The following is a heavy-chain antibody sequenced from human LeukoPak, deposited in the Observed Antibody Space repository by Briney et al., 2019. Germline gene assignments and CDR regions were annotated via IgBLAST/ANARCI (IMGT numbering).Heavy chain of an antibody. J-gene: IGHJ4*02. V-gene: IGHV3-48*03. CDR1: GFTFSSYE. Sequence: GGSLRLSCAASGFTFSSYEMNWVRQAPGKGLEWVSYISSSGSTIYYADSVKGRFTISRDNAKNSLYLQMNSLRAEDTAVYYCALDYYDSGGYYYFDYWGQGTLATVSS. CDR2: ISSSGSTI. CDR3: ALDYYDSGGYYYFDY. D-gene: IGHD3-22*01.